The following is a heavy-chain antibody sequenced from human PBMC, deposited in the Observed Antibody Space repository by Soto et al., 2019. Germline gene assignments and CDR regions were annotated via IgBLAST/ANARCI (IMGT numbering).Heavy chain of an antibody. CDR3: SKTRLYDIPDYHRDALDV. D-gene: IGHD2-8*01. J-gene: IGHJ3*01. CDR2: ISGSGDTT. CDR1: GLTFRSYV. V-gene: IGHV3-23*01. Sequence: EVQVLESGGGLEQPGGSLRLSCVDSGLTFRSYVMNWVRQAPGKGLEWVSGISGSGDTTHYADSVKGRFTISRDNSKNTVFLQMKSLRAEDTAVYYCSKTRLYDIPDYHRDALDVWGQGTRVTVSS.